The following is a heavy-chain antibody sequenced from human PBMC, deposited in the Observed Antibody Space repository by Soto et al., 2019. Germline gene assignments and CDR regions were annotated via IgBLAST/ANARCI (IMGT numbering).Heavy chain of an antibody. Sequence: PSETLSLTCTVSGGSISSGDYYWSWIRQPPGKGLEWIGYIYYSGSTYYNPSLKSRVTISVDTSKNQFSLKLSSVTAADTAVYYCARGRGYYYDSSGSPGAFDFWGQGTLVTVSS. J-gene: IGHJ4*02. CDR3: ARGRGYYYDSSGSPGAFDF. CDR1: GGSISSGDYY. CDR2: IYYSGST. D-gene: IGHD3-22*01. V-gene: IGHV4-30-4*01.